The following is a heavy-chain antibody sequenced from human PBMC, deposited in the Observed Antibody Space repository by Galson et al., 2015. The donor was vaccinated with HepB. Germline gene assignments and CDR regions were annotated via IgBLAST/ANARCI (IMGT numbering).Heavy chain of an antibody. CDR3: ARAPMVRGIIVGYYYYGMDV. CDR1: GGSISSGGYY. D-gene: IGHD3-10*01. V-gene: IGHV4-31*03. CDR2: IYYSGST. Sequence: TLSLTCTVSGGSISSGGYYWRWIRQHPGKGLGWIGYIYYSGSTYYNPSLKSRVTITVDTSKNQFSLKLSSVTAADTAVYYCARAPMVRGIIVGYYYYGMDVWGQGTTVTVSS. J-gene: IGHJ6*02.